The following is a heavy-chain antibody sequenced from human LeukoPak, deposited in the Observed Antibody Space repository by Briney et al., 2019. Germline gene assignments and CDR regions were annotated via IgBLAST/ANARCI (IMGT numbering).Heavy chain of an antibody. D-gene: IGHD2-2*01. CDR1: GGTFSSYA. Sequence: GASVKVSCKASGGTFSSYAIILVRQAPGHGLEWMGGIMPILVTANYAQKFQGRVTITADESTSTAYMEVSSLRSEDTAVYYCARAERKYCSSTSCSAPYYYYYYGMDVWGKGTTVTVSS. CDR3: ARAERKYCSSTSCSAPYYYYYYGMDV. CDR2: IMPILVTA. V-gene: IGHV1-69*13. J-gene: IGHJ6*04.